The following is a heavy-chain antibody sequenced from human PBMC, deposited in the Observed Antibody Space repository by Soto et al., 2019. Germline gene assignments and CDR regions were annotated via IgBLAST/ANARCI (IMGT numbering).Heavy chain of an antibody. CDR1: GGSFSGYY. J-gene: IGHJ6*02. D-gene: IGHD3-3*01. Sequence: SETLSLTCAVYGGSFSGYYWSWIRQPPGKGLEWIGEINHSGSTNYNPSLKSRVTISVDTSKNQFSLKLSSVTAADTAVYYCAGGFLEWLFPARYYYYGMDVWGRGTTVTVSS. CDR3: AGGFLEWLFPARYYYYGMDV. CDR2: INHSGST. V-gene: IGHV4-34*01.